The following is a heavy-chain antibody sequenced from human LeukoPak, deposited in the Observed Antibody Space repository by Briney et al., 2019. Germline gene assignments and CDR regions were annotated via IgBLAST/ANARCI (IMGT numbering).Heavy chain of an antibody. CDR3: AKGEDIVVVVAATLGYYMDV. Sequence: PGGSLRLSCAASGFTFSSYGMHWVRQAPGKGLEWVAVISYDGSNKYYADSVKGRFTISRDNSKNTLYLQMNSLRAEDTAVYYCAKGEDIVVVVAATLGYYMDVWGKGTTVTVSS. CDR1: GFTFSSYG. D-gene: IGHD2-15*01. V-gene: IGHV3-30*18. J-gene: IGHJ6*03. CDR2: ISYDGSNK.